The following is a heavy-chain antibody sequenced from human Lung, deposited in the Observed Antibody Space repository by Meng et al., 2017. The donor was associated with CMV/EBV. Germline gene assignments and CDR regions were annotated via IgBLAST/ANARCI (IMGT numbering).Heavy chain of an antibody. CDR3: ARGYCTDGECYRQGDAFNP. Sequence: QTXSLTXXVSGGSIGTGDFYWTWIRQPPGRGLEWIGYIHDIGTTYYNPSLKSRLTISKDTSKNQFSLILASVTAADTAVYFCARGYCTDGECYRQGDAFNPWGQGTLVTVSS. J-gene: IGHJ5*02. CDR2: IHDIGTT. CDR1: GGSIGTGDFY. V-gene: IGHV4-30-4*08. D-gene: IGHD2-8*01.